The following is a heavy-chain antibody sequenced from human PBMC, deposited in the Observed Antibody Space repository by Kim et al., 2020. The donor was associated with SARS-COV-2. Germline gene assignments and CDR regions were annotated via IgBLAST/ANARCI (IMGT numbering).Heavy chain of an antibody. Sequence: ASVKVSCKASGYTFTSYYMHWVRQAPGQGLEWMGIINPSGGSTSYAQKFQGRVTMTRDTSTSTVYMELSSLRSEDTAVYYCARDWTGFYVQKWDYGMDVWGQGTTVTVSS. CDR2: INPSGGST. CDR1: GYTFTSYY. V-gene: IGHV1-46*01. D-gene: IGHD3-3*01. CDR3: ARDWTGFYVQKWDYGMDV. J-gene: IGHJ6*02.